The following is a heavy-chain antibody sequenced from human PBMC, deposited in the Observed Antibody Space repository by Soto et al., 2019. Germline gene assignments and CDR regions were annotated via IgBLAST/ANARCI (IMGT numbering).Heavy chain of an antibody. Sequence: SETLSLTCTVSGGSISSGDYYWSWIRQPPGKGQEWIGYIYYSVSTYYIPSLKSRFTISVDTSKNQFSLKLSSATAADTAVYYCARDKRITIFGVVIEGDPTDYYGMDVWGQGTTVTVSS. D-gene: IGHD3-3*01. CDR2: IYYSVST. CDR1: GGSISSGDYY. V-gene: IGHV4-30-4*01. J-gene: IGHJ6*02. CDR3: ARDKRITIFGVVIEGDPTDYYGMDV.